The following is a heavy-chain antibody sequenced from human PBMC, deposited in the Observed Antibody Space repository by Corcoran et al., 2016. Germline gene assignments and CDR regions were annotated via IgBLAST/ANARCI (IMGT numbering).Heavy chain of an antibody. CDR3: ARERLNWTRDARWFYP. V-gene: IGHV1-69*06. Sequence: QVQLVQSGAEVKKPGSSVKVSCKASGGTFSSYAISWVRQAPGQGLEWMGGIIPIFGTANYAQKFQGRVTITAEKSTGTAYMELSSLRSEDTAVYYCARERLNWTRDARWFYPWGQGTLVTVSS. J-gene: IGHJ5*02. D-gene: IGHD1-1*01. CDR1: GGTFSSYA. CDR2: IIPIFGTA.